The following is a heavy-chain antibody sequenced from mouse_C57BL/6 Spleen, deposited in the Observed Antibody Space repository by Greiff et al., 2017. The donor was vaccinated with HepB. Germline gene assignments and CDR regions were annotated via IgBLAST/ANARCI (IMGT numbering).Heavy chain of an antibody. CDR1: GFTFSSYA. CDR3: TRDHSNYLDY. D-gene: IGHD2-5*01. Sequence: DVMLVESGEGLVKPGGSLKLSCAASGFTFSSYAMSWVRQTPEKRLEWVAYISSGGDYIYYADTVKGRFTISRDNARNTLYLQMSSLKSEDTAVCYCTRDHSNYLDYWGQGTTLTVSS. J-gene: IGHJ2*01. CDR2: ISSGGDYI. V-gene: IGHV5-9-1*02.